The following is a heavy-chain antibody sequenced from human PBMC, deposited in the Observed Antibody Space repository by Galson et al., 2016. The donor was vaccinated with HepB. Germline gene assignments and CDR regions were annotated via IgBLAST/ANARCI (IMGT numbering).Heavy chain of an antibody. CDR1: GYTFTSYK. CDR2: LNPTGGST. V-gene: IGHV1-46*01. J-gene: IGHJ5*02. D-gene: IGHD5-18*01. Sequence: SVKVSCKASGYTFTSYKMHWVRLAPGQRLEWVGILNPTGGSTTYAQKFQGRVTMTRDTSTRTVYMELSSLRSEDTAVYYCAREHMDTSMVYWFDPWGQGTLVTVSS. CDR3: AREHMDTSMVYWFDP.